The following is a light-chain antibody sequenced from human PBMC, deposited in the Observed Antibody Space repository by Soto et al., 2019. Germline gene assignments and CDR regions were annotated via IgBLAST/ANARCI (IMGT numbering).Light chain of an antibody. CDR3: QQFNSYPLT. CDR2: DAS. Sequence: AIQLTQSPSSLSASVGDRVTITCRASQGISSALAWYQQNPGKAPKLLIYDASSLESGVPSRFSVSGSVTDFTLAISSLQPEDFAIYDCQQFNSYPLTFGQGTRLESK. CDR1: QGISSA. V-gene: IGKV1-13*02. J-gene: IGKJ5*01.